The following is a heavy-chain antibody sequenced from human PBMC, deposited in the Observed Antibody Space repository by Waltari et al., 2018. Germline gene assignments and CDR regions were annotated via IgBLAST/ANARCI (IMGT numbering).Heavy chain of an antibody. V-gene: IGHV4-34*01. CDR1: GGSFSGYS. J-gene: IGHJ4*02. CDR3: ARVTVPAAILFDY. CDR2: INHSGST. Sequence: QVQLQQWGAGLLKPSETLSLTCAVYGGSFSGYSWSWIRQPPGKGLEWIGEINHSGSTNYNPSLKSRVTISVDTSKNQFSLKLSSVTAADTAVYYCARVTVPAAILFDYWGQGTLVTVSS. D-gene: IGHD2-2*02.